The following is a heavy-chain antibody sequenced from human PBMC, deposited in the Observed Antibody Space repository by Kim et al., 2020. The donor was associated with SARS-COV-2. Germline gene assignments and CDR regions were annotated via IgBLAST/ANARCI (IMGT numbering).Heavy chain of an antibody. Sequence: SETLSLTCTVSGGSISGSSYYWGWIRQPPGKGLEWIGNIYYSGSTYYNPSLKSRVTISVDTSKNQFSLKLSSVTAADTDIYYCARRSSMTTVNFDYWGQG. CDR3: ARRSSMTTVNFDY. V-gene: IGHV4-39*01. J-gene: IGHJ4*02. CDR1: GGSISGSSYY. CDR2: IYYSGST. D-gene: IGHD4-4*01.